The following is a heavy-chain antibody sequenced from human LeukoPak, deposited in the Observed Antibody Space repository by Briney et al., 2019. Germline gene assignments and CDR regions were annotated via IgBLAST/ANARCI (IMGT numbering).Heavy chain of an antibody. V-gene: IGHV4-59*08. CDR3: SRREDSGTSGYYGL. CDR1: GGSISSYY. D-gene: IGHD3-22*01. Sequence: SETLSLTCTVSGGSISSYYWSWIRQPPGKGLEWIGYIYYSGFTNYNPSLKSRVTISVDTSKNQLSLKLSSVTAADTAVYYCSRREDSGTSGYYGLWGQGTLVTVSS. CDR2: IYYSGFT. J-gene: IGHJ4*02.